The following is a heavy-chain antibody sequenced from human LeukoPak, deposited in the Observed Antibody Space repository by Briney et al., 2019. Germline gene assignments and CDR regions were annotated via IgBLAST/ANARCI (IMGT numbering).Heavy chain of an antibody. CDR3: VNDSSGYYAY. V-gene: IGHV3-21*01. Sequence: GGSLRLSCAASGFTFSSYTMNWVRQAPGKGLEWVSSISSSSSYIYHADSVKGRFTTSRDNAKNSLYLQMNSLRAEDTAVYYCVNDSSGYYAYWGQGTLVTVSS. J-gene: IGHJ4*02. CDR1: GFTFSSYT. CDR2: ISSSSSYI. D-gene: IGHD3-22*01.